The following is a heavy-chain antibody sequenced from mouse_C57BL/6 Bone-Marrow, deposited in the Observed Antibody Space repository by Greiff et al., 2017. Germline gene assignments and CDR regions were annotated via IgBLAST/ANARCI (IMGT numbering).Heavy chain of an antibody. CDR3: ARRRFFDY. Sequence: EVQGVESGGGLVKPGGSLKLSCAASGFTFSDYGMHWVRQAPEKGLEWVAYISSGSSSNYYADTVKGRVTISRDNAKNTLFLQMTSLKSEDTAMYYCARRRFFDYWGQGTTLTVSS. CDR1: GFTFSDYG. V-gene: IGHV5-17*01. J-gene: IGHJ2*01. CDR2: ISSGSSSN.